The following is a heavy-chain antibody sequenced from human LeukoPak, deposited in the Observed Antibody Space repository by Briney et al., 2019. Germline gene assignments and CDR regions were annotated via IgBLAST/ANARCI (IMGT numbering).Heavy chain of an antibody. CDR3: AKSCNSGNCYYNY. D-gene: IGHD2/OR15-2a*01. CDR1: GFTVNNNY. J-gene: IGHJ4*02. CDR2: IYSGDIT. V-gene: IGHV3-53*01. Sequence: PGGSLRLSCAASGFTVNNNYMSWVRQAPGKGLEWVSVIYSGDITYYADSVKGRFTISRDNSKNTLYLQMNSLRADDTAIYYCAKSCNSGNCYYNYWGQGTLVTVSS.